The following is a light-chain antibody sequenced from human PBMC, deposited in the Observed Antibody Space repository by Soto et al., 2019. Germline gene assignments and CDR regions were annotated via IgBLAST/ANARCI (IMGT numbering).Light chain of an antibody. CDR2: GAS. CDR3: QQDGSYLT. V-gene: IGKV3-20*01. CDR1: QSVSSSY. J-gene: IGKJ1*01. Sequence: EIVLTQSPGTLSLSPGERATLSCRASQSVSSSYLAWYQQKPGQAHRLLIYGASSRATGIPDRFSGSGSGTDFTLTISRLEPEDFAGYYCQQDGSYLTFGQGTKVEIK.